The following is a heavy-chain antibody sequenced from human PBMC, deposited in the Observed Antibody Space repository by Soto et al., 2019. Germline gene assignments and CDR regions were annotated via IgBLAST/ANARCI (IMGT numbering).Heavy chain of an antibody. CDR2: ISWNNGNI. CDR1: GFTFDQHA. CDR3: AKDILLGNSGSYPDAFDV. D-gene: IGHD1-26*01. V-gene: IGHV3-9*01. J-gene: IGHJ3*01. Sequence: GGSLGLSCAASGFTFDQHAMHWVRQAPGKGLEWVSGISWNNGNIGYAASVKGRFTISRDNAKNSLYLQMERLRTEDTALYYCAKDILLGNSGSYPDAFDVWGQGTMVTVSS.